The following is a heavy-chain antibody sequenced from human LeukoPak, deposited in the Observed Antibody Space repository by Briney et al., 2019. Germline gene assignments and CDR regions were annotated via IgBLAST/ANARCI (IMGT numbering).Heavy chain of an antibody. CDR2: FDPEDGET. J-gene: IGHJ4*02. CDR3: AAHTGAYCSSTSCPTHV. D-gene: IGHD2-2*01. CDR1: GYTLTELS. V-gene: IGHV1-24*01. Sequence: ASVKVSCKVSGYTLTELSMHWVRQAPGKGLEWMGGFDPEDGETIYAQKFQGRVTMTGDTSTDTAYMELSSLRSEDTAVYYCAAHTGAYCSSTSCPTHVWGQGTLVTVSS.